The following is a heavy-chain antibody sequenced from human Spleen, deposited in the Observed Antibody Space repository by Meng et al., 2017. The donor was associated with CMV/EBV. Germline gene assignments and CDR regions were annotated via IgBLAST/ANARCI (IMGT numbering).Heavy chain of an antibody. D-gene: IGHD3-22*01. Sequence: GGSLRLSCAASGFSFSSYGMSWVRQAPGKGLEWVSVIYSGGSAYYADSVRDRFTISRDNSKNTVHLQMNSLRAEDTAVYYCTRDIGYYWFDPWGQGTLVTVSS. CDR2: IYSGGSA. V-gene: IGHV3-53*01. J-gene: IGHJ5*02. CDR3: TRDIGYYWFDP. CDR1: GFSFSSYG.